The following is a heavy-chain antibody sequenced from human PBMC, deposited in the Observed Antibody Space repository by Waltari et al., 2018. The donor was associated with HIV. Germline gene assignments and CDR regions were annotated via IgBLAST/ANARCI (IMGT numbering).Heavy chain of an antibody. CDR3: MHRAVITIIGNGVVDL. CDR2: IKTEADGGTR. D-gene: IGHD3-22*01. Sequence: EVQLVESGGGLVETGGSLRLSCAASGLIFKNAWMPWVGQAPDKGLEWVGRIKTEADGGTRDYAAPVKGRFTISRDDSKNTMYLQMNSLKTEDTGVYYCMHRAVITIIGNGVVDLWGQGTRVTVSS. CDR1: GLIFKNAW. J-gene: IGHJ3*01. V-gene: IGHV3-15*01.